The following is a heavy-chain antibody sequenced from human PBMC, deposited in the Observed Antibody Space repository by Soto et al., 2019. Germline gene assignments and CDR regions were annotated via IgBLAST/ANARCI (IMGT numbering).Heavy chain of an antibody. CDR2: TYYRSKWYN. D-gene: IGHD3-3*01. V-gene: IGHV6-1*01. J-gene: IGHJ6*02. Sequence: SQTLSLTCAISGDSVSSNSAAWNWIRQSPSRGLEWLGRTYYRSKWYNDYAVSVKSRITINPDTSKNQFSLQLNSVTPEDTAVYYCARDLGITIFGVVHYVMDVRGQGTTVTVS. CDR3: ARDLGITIFGVVHYVMDV. CDR1: GDSVSSNSAA.